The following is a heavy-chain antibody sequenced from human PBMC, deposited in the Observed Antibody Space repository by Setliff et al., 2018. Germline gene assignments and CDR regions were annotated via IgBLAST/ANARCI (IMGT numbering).Heavy chain of an antibody. D-gene: IGHD3-16*02. Sequence: ASVKVSCKASGYTFSNYAMNWVRQAPGQGLEWMGWMNTKTGNPTYAQGFTGRFVFSLDTSLSTAYLQISGLKAEDTAMYYCAIYRYSGRHGLDTFDVWGQGTMVTVSS. V-gene: IGHV7-4-1*02. CDR1: GYTFSNYA. CDR2: MNTKTGNP. CDR3: AIYRYSGRHGLDTFDV. J-gene: IGHJ3*01.